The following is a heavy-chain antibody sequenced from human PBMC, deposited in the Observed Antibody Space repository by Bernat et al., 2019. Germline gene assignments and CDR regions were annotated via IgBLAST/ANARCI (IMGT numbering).Heavy chain of an antibody. V-gene: IGHV1-2*04. CDR2: INPNSGGT. CDR3: ARSGDYLPRTNWFDP. Sequence: QVQLVQSGAEVKKPGVSVKVSCKASGYTFTGYYMHWVRQAPGQGLEWMGWINPNSGGTNYAQKFQGWVTMTRDTSISTAYMELSRLRSDDTAVYYCARSGDYLPRTNWFDPWGQGTLVTVSS. D-gene: IGHD2-21*02. J-gene: IGHJ5*02. CDR1: GYTFTGYY.